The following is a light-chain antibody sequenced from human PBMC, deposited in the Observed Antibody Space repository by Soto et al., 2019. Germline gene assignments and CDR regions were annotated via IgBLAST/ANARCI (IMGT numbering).Light chain of an antibody. CDR1: QSVGDNS. J-gene: IGKJ1*01. V-gene: IGKV3-20*01. CDR2: GAS. Sequence: EIVLTQSPGTLSLSPGERATLSCRASQSVGDNSLTWYQQKPGQAPRLLFYGASNRATGIPDRFSGSGSGTDFTLTISRLEPEDVAVYYCQQYYSAPRMFGQGTKVEIK. CDR3: QQYYSAPRM.